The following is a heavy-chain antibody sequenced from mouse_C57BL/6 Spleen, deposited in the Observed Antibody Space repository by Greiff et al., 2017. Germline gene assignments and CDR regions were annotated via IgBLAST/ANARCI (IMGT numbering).Heavy chain of an antibody. V-gene: IGHV5-17*01. CDR2: ISSGSSTI. D-gene: IGHD4-1*02. CDR3: ARRQLAY. J-gene: IGHJ3*01. CDR1: GFTFSDYG. Sequence: EVKLMESGGGLVKPGGSLKLSCAASGFTFSDYGMHWVRQAPEKGLAWVAYISSGSSTIYYADKVKGRFTISRDNAKNTLFLQMTSLRSEDTAMYYCARRQLAYWGQGTLVTVAA.